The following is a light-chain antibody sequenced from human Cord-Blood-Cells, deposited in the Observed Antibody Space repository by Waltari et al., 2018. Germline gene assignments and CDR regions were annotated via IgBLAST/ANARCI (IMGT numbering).Light chain of an antibody. J-gene: IGKJ4*01. CDR1: PSVSSY. V-gene: IGKV3-11*01. Sequence: ELVLTQSPATLSLSPGERATLSCRASPSVSSYLAWYQQKPGQAPRLLIYDASNRATGIPARCRGSGSGTDVTRTISSREPEDFAVYYCQQRSNWPPLTFGGGTKVEIK. CDR3: QQRSNWPPLT. CDR2: DAS.